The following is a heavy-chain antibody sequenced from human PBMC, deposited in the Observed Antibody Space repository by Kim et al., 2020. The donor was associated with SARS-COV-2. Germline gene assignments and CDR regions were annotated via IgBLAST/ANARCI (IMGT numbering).Heavy chain of an antibody. D-gene: IGHD3-3*01. CDR2: ISSSGSTI. Sequence: GGSLRLSCAASGFTFSDYYMSWIRQAPGKGLEWVSYISSSGSTIYYADSVKGRFTISRDNAKNSLYLQMNSLRAEDTAVYYCARDSRYYDFWSGYSNIYYYCGMDVWGQGTTVTVSS. V-gene: IGHV3-11*01. CDR1: GFTFSDYY. CDR3: ARDSRYYDFWSGYSNIYYYCGMDV. J-gene: IGHJ6*02.